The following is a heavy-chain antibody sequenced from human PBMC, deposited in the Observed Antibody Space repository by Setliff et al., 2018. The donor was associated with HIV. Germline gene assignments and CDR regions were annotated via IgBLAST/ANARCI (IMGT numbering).Heavy chain of an antibody. CDR3: VRGPSSGWPAYYYYMDV. V-gene: IGHV1-3*03. J-gene: IGHJ6*03. CDR2: INTGNGNT. D-gene: IGHD6-19*01. CDR1: GYTFTSNV. Sequence: ASVKVSCKASGYTFTSNVMHWVRQAPGQGLEWMGWINTGNGNTKYSQDFQGRVNMTRDTSISTAYLELSSLISEDTAVYYCVRGPSSGWPAYYYYMDVWGKGTTVTVSS.